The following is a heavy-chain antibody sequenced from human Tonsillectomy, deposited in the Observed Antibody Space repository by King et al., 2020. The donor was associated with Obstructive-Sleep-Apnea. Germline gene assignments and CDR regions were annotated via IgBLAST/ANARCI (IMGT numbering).Heavy chain of an antibody. J-gene: IGHJ4*02. CDR1: GFTFSSYA. V-gene: IGHV3-23*04. D-gene: IGHD3-10*01. CDR3: AKDLREFGITMVRGVRLATDY. Sequence: VQLVESGGGLVQPGGSLRLSCAASGFTFSSYAMSWVRQAPGKGLEWVSAISGSGGSTYYADSVKGRFTISRDNSKNTLYLQMNSLRAEDTAVYYCAKDLREFGITMVRGVRLATDYWGQGTLVTVSS. CDR2: ISGSGGST.